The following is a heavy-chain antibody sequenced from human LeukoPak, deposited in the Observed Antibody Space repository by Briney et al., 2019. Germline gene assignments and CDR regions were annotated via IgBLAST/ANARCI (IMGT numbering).Heavy chain of an antibody. V-gene: IGHV4-34*01. J-gene: IGHJ4*02. CDR1: GGSISSGGYY. CDR3: ARADARTGLFDY. Sequence: SETLSLTCAVSGGSISSGGYYWSWIRQPPGKGLEWIGEINHSGSTNYNPSLKSRVTISVDTSKNQFSLKLSSVTAADTAVYYCARADARTGLFDYWGQGTLVTVSS. CDR2: INHSGST.